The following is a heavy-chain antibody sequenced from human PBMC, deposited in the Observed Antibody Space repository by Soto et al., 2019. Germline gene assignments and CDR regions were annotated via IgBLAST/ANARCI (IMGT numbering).Heavy chain of an antibody. Sequence: GGSLRLACVASGSIFSDYAMHWARQAPGKGLEWVALISPAGTNQYYADSAKGRFTISRDNSKNTLYLQMNSLRPEDTGLYYCARENSRISPRLFQHWGHGTRVTVSS. D-gene: IGHD6-6*01. V-gene: IGHV3-30-3*01. CDR2: ISPAGTNQ. J-gene: IGHJ1*01. CDR1: GSIFSDYA. CDR3: ARENSRISPRLFQH.